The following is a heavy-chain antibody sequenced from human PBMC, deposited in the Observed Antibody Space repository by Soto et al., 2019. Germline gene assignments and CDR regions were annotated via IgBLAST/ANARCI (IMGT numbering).Heavy chain of an antibody. CDR1: GFSLSTSGVG. J-gene: IGHJ4*02. V-gene: IGHV2-5*02. D-gene: IGHD5-12*01. CDR3: RHFRSAEQDGYNS. Sequence: QITLKESGPTLVNPTQTLTLTCTFSGFSLSTSGVGVGWIRQPPGKALEWLALIYWDDDKRYSPSLKRRLTLTKDTSQNQVVLTKINMDPVDTATYYWRHFRSAEQDGYNSWGQGSLVTVAS. CDR2: IYWDDDK.